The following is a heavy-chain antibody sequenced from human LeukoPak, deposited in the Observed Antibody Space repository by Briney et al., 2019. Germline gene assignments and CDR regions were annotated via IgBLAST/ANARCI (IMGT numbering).Heavy chain of an antibody. Sequence: ASVKVSCKASGYTFTSYGISWVRQAPGQGLEWMGWISAYNGNTNYAQKLQGRVTMTTDTSTSTAYMELRSLRSDDTAVYYCAGLAAGGYYYGMDVWGQGTTVTVSS. D-gene: IGHD2-15*01. CDR1: GYTFTSYG. J-gene: IGHJ6*02. V-gene: IGHV1-18*01. CDR3: AGLAAGGYYYGMDV. CDR2: ISAYNGNT.